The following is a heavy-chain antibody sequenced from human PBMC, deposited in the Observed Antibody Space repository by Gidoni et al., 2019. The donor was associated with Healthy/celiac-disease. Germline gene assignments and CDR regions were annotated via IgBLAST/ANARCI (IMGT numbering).Heavy chain of an antibody. CDR3: AKDGGYSGWKYFDY. CDR1: GFTFDDYA. D-gene: IGHD5-12*01. J-gene: IGHJ4*02. Sequence: EVQLVESGGGLVQPGRSLRLSCAASGFTFDDYAMHWVRQAPGKGLEWVSGISWNSGSIGYADSVKCRFTISRDNAKNSLYLQMNSLRAEDTALYYCAKDGGYSGWKYFDYWGQGTLVTVSS. V-gene: IGHV3-9*01. CDR2: ISWNSGSI.